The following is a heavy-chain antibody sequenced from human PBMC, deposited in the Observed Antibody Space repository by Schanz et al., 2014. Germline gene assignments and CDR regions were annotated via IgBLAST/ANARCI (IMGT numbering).Heavy chain of an antibody. V-gene: IGHV1-18*01. Sequence: QVQLVQSGSELKKPGASVKVSCEASRYTFNTYGLNWVRQAPGQGLEWMGWISAYTNNTNYAQKVQGRVTMTTDTSTGTAYMELRSLRSDDTAVYYCARDRRRYCSTASCLHDNWFDPWGQGTLVTVSS. CDR2: ISAYTNNT. J-gene: IGHJ5*02. CDR1: RYTFNTYG. D-gene: IGHD2-2*01. CDR3: ARDRRRYCSTASCLHDNWFDP.